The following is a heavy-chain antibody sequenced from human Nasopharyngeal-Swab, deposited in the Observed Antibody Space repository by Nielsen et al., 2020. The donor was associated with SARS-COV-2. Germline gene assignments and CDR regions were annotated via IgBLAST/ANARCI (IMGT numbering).Heavy chain of an antibody. CDR2: IWYDGSNK. J-gene: IGHJ3*01. V-gene: IGHV3-33*01. CDR1: GPVLSNHG. CDR3: ARTFNLRGIAEAGNVGDL. D-gene: IGHD6-19*01. Sequence: GGSLRLSCVASGPVLSNHGMHWVRQAPGKGLEWVALIWYDGSNKNYADSVKGRFTISRDDSKNTGYLQMNSLRAEDTAVYYCARTFNLRGIAEAGNVGDLWGLGTMVTVSS.